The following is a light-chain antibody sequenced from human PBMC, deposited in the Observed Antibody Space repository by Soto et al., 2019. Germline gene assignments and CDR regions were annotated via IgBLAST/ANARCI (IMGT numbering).Light chain of an antibody. CDR1: SSNIGNNY. Sequence: QSVLTQPPSVSAAPGQKVTISCSGSSSNIGNNYVSWYQQLPGTAPKLLIYENNKRPSGIPDRFSGSKSGTSATLGITGLQTGDEADHYCGTWDSSLSAVDFGTGTKLTVL. CDR2: ENN. CDR3: GTWDSSLSAVD. V-gene: IGLV1-51*02. J-gene: IGLJ1*01.